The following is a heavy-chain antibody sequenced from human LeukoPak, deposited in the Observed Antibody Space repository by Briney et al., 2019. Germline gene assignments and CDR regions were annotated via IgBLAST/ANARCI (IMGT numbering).Heavy chain of an antibody. Sequence: PSETLSLTCALSGGSISSSLYYWGWIRQPPGKGLEWIGSIYYTGSAYYSPSLKSRVAMSVVTSTNQFSLNLDSVTAADTALYYCARSYGSGSKFDFWGQGTLVTVSS. CDR3: ARSYGSGSKFDF. V-gene: IGHV4-39*01. D-gene: IGHD3-10*01. CDR2: IYYTGSA. J-gene: IGHJ4*02. CDR1: GGSISSSLYY.